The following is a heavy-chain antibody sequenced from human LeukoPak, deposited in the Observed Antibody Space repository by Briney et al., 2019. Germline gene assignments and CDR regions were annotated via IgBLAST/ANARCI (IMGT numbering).Heavy chain of an antibody. CDR2: IYYTGTT. CDR3: ARAIFGVAGFDP. D-gene: IGHD3-3*01. Sequence: SETLSLTCTVSGVSISSSTYYWGWLRQPPGKGLEWIGSIYYTGTTYYNPSLKSRVTISVDTSKNQFSLKLRSVTAADTAVYYCARAIFGVAGFDPWGQGTLVTVSS. CDR1: GVSISSSTYY. V-gene: IGHV4-39*07. J-gene: IGHJ5*02.